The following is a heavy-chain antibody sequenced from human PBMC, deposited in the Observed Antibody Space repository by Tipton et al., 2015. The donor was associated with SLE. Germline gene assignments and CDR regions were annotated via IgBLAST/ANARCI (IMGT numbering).Heavy chain of an antibody. V-gene: IGHV3-9*01. CDR1: GFTFKDYA. D-gene: IGHD2-15*01. CDR3: VKDKGSGFYFYYYGMDV. CDR2: ISWDSGSI. Sequence: SLRLSCAASGFTFKDYAMHWVRQVPGKGLEGVSGISWDSGSIGYGDAVKGRFTVSRDNAKNSIYLQMNSLRVEDTALYYCVKDKGSGFYFYYYGMDVWGQGTTVSVSS. J-gene: IGHJ6*02.